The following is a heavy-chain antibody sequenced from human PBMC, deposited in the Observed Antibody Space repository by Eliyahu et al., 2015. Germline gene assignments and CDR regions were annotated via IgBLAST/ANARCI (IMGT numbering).Heavy chain of an antibody. CDR1: GFPFSSYG. J-gene: IGHJ4*02. CDR2: ISAGGGST. Sequence: EVQLLESGGGLIQPGGSLXLSCAASGFPFSSYGMGWVRQAPGKGLEWVSAISAGGGSTYYADSVKGRFTISRDNSKNTLYLQMNSLRAEDTAVYYCAKDLLTISHFDCWGQGTLVTVSS. D-gene: IGHD3-9*01. V-gene: IGHV3-23*01. CDR3: AKDLLTISHFDC.